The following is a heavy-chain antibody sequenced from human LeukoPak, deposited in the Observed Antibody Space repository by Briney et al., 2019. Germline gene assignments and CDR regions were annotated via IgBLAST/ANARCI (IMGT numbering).Heavy chain of an antibody. Sequence: PGGSLRLSCAASGFTFSNSIIHWVRQAPGKGLEWVAVTTTDGNLKIYTDSVKGRFTISRDNSKNTLYLQMNSLRVDDTAVYYCATDPTLGAPDYFVYWGQGTLVTVSS. J-gene: IGHJ4*02. CDR2: TTTDGNLK. V-gene: IGHV3-30*04. CDR1: GFTFSNSI. CDR3: ATDPTLGAPDYFVY. D-gene: IGHD1-26*01.